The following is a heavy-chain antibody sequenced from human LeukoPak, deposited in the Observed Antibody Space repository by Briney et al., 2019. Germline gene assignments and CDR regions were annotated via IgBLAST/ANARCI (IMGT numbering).Heavy chain of an antibody. CDR2: IGTAGDT. Sequence: GGSLRLSCAACGFTFSSYDMHWVRQATGKGLEWVSAIGTAGDTYYPGSVKGQFTISRENAKNSLYLQMNSLRAGDTAVYYYARDLQPSTDDPYYFDYWGQGTLVTVSS. CDR1: GFTFSSYD. D-gene: IGHD4-17*01. CDR3: ARDLQPSTDDPYYFDY. V-gene: IGHV3-13*03. J-gene: IGHJ4*02.